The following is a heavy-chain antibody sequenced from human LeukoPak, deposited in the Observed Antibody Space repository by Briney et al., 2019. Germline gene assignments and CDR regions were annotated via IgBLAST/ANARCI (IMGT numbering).Heavy chain of an antibody. D-gene: IGHD4/OR15-4a*01. V-gene: IGHV4-59*02. CDR3: AREDPQTKVPEGMDV. Sequence: SETLSLTCTVSGGSVSHYYWSWIRQPPGKGLEWIGYIYYSGTTNYNPSLKSRVTISVDTSKNQFSLKLSSVTAADTAVYYCAREDPQTKVPEGMDVWGQGTTVTVSS. CDR1: GGSVSHYY. J-gene: IGHJ6*02. CDR2: IYYSGTT.